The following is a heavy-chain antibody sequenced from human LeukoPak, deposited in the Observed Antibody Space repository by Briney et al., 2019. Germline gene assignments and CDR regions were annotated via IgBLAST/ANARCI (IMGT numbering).Heavy chain of an antibody. CDR2: IWYDGSNK. CDR3: AREGPRGNSQFDY. Sequence: GGSLRLSCAASGFTFSSYGMHWVRQAPGKGLEWVALIWYDGSNKYYTDSVKGRLTISRDNSKNTLYLQMNSLGAEDTAIYYCAREGPRGNSQFDYWGQGTLVTVSS. CDR1: GFTFSSYG. J-gene: IGHJ4*02. V-gene: IGHV3-33*01. D-gene: IGHD2/OR15-2a*01.